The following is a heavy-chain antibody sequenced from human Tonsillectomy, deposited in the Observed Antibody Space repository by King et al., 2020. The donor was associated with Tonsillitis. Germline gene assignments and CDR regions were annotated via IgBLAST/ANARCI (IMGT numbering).Heavy chain of an antibody. CDR1: GYTFTRYG. V-gene: IGHV1-18*04. D-gene: IGHD4-17*01. CDR2: ISADSGDT. J-gene: IGHJ4*02. Sequence: QLVQSGTEVKKPGASVKVSCKASGYTFTRYGIAWVRQAPGQGLEWMGWISADSGDTNYPQSLQGRVTMTKETSTNTAHMELRSLRSDDTAIYYCARDSGDSGDYAPYWGQGTLVIVSS. CDR3: ARDSGDSGDYAPY.